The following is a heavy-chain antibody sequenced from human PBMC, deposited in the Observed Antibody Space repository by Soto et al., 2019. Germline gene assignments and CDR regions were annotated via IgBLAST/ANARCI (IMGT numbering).Heavy chain of an antibody. J-gene: IGHJ4*02. CDR3: AGDFGSGSYRFDY. CDR2: IYYSGST. CDR1: GDSMNGYS. Sequence: PSETLSLTCTVSGDSMNGYSWSWIRQPPGKGLEWIGYIYYSGSTTYNPSLKNRVTISIDTSENQFSLKLSSVTAADTAMYYCAGDFGSGSYRFDYWGQGALVTVSS. D-gene: IGHD3-10*01. V-gene: IGHV4-59*01.